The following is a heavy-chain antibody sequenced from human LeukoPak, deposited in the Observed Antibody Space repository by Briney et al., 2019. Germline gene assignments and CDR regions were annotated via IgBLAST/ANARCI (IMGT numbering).Heavy chain of an antibody. D-gene: IGHD3-10*01. Sequence: ASVKVSCKASGDTFTSYDINWVRQATGQGLEWMGWMNPNSGNTGYAQKFQGRVTMTEDTSTDTAYMELSSLRSEDTAVYYCATDAGYGSGSYYNWGQGTLVTVSS. CDR2: MNPNSGNT. V-gene: IGHV1-8*01. CDR3: ATDAGYGSGSYYN. CDR1: GDTFTSYD. J-gene: IGHJ4*02.